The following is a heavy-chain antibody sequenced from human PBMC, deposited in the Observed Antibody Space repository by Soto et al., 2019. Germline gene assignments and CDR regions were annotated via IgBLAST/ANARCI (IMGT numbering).Heavy chain of an antibody. V-gene: IGHV5-51*01. Sequence: GESLKISCKGSGYSFTSYWIGWVRQMPGEGLEWMGIIYPGDSDTRYSPSFQGQVTISADKSISTAYLQWSSLKASDTAMYYCARHIVVSDYYYYYYMDVWGKGTTVTVSS. CDR2: IYPGDSDT. J-gene: IGHJ6*03. CDR3: ARHIVVSDYYYYYYMDV. D-gene: IGHD2-2*01. CDR1: GYSFTSYW.